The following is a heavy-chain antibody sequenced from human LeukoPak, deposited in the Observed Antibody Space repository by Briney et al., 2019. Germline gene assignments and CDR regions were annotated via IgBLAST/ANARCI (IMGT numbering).Heavy chain of an antibody. Sequence: SETLSLTCTVSGGSISSYYWSWIRQPPGKGLEWIGYIYYSGSTYYNPSLKSRVTISVDTSKNQFSLKLSSVTAADTAVYYCARQGVYYDFWSVHPLDLDYWGQGTLVTVSS. CDR2: IYYSGST. CDR1: GGSISSYY. D-gene: IGHD3-3*01. CDR3: ARQGVYYDFWSVHPLDLDY. J-gene: IGHJ4*02. V-gene: IGHV4-59*08.